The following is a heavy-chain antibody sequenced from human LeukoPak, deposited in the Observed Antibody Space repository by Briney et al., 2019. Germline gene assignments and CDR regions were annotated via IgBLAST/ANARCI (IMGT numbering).Heavy chain of an antibody. CDR2: IYYSGST. D-gene: IGHD6-13*01. Sequence: ASETLSLTWTVSGGSISSGDYYWSWIRQPPGKGLEWIGYIYYSGSTYYNPSLKSRVTISVDTSKNQFSLKLSSVTAADTAVYYCARDSSSWPDLGYWGQGTLVTVSS. CDR1: GGSISSGDYY. V-gene: IGHV4-30-4*01. J-gene: IGHJ4*02. CDR3: ARDSSSWPDLGY.